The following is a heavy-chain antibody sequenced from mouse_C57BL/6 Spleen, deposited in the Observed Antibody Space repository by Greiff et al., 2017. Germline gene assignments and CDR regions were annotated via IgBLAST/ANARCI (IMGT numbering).Heavy chain of an antibody. V-gene: IGHV1-50*01. CDR2: IDPSDSYT. CDR1: GYTFTSYW. CDR3: ARRLYGNYVDY. D-gene: IGHD2-1*01. Sequence: QVQLQQPGAELVKPGASVKLSCKASGYTFTSYWMPWVKQRPGQGLEWIGEIDPSDSYTNYNQKFKGKATLTVDTSSSTAYMQLSSLTSEDSAVYYCARRLYGNYVDYWGQGTTLTVSS. J-gene: IGHJ2*01.